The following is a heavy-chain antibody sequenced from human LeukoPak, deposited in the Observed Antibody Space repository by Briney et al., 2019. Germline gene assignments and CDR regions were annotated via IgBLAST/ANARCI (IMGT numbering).Heavy chain of an antibody. CDR1: GYXFTSYW. D-gene: IGHD3-22*01. V-gene: IGHV5-51*01. CDR3: ARHVSDYDSSGYYSGYYYGMDV. CDR2: IYPGGFDT. Sequence: GESLKISRNGSGYXFTSYWICWVRQMPGKGLEWMVIIYPGGFDTRYSPSFQGQVTIAADKSISTASLLWSSLKASDTAMYYCARHVSDYDSSGYYSGYYYGMDVWGQGTTVTVSS. J-gene: IGHJ6*02.